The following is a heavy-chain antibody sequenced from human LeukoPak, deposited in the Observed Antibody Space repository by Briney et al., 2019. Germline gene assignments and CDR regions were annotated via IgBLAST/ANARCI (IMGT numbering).Heavy chain of an antibody. Sequence: QPGGSLRLSCAASGFTFSSYWMSWVRQAPGKGLEWVANIKQDESEKYYVDSVKGRFTISRENATNSLYLQMNSLRAEDTAVYYCARDKIEGPTKLDYWGQGILVTVSS. CDR3: ARDKIEGPTKLDY. D-gene: IGHD1-1*01. V-gene: IGHV3-7*03. J-gene: IGHJ4*02. CDR1: GFTFSSYW. CDR2: IKQDESEK.